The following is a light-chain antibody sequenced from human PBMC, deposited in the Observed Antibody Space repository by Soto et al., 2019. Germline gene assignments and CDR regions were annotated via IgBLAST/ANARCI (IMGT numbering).Light chain of an antibody. Sequence: QSVLTQPPSASGTPGQRVTISCSGSSSNIGSNYVYWYQQLPGTAPKLLIYSNNQRPSGVPDRFSGSKSGTSASLAISGLRSEDEAGYYCAAWDDSLSGQVFGTGTKVTVL. J-gene: IGLJ1*01. CDR3: AAWDDSLSGQV. V-gene: IGLV1-47*02. CDR2: SNN. CDR1: SSNIGSNY.